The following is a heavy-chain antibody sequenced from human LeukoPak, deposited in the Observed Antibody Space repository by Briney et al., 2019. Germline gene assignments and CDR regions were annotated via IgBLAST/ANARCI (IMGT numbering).Heavy chain of an antibody. J-gene: IGHJ6*02. Sequence: SETLSLTCTVSGGSISSYYCSRIRQPPGKGLEWIGYIYDSGSTNYNPSLKSRVTISVDTSKNQFSLKLSSVTAADTAVYYCATQTPPYGMDVWGQGTTVTVSS. CDR2: IYDSGST. CDR1: GGSISSYY. CDR3: ATQTPPYGMDV. V-gene: IGHV4-59*01.